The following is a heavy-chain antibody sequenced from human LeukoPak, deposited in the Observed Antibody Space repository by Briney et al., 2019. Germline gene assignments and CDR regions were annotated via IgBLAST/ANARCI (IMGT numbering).Heavy chain of an antibody. D-gene: IGHD4-17*01. CDR1: GYTFTSYD. CDR2: MNPNSGNT. J-gene: IGHJ4*02. V-gene: IGHV1-8*03. CDR3: ASYYGDYLPPSCSQLDY. Sequence: ASVKVSCKASGYTFTSYDINWVRQATGQGLEWMGWMNPNSGNTGYAQKFQGRVTITADESTSTAYMELSSLRSEDTAVYYCASYYGDYLPPSCSQLDYWGQGTLVTVSS.